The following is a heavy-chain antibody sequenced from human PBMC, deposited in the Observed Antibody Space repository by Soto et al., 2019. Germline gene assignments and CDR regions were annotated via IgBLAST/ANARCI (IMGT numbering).Heavy chain of an antibody. CDR2: IIPIFGTA. CDR1: GGTFSSYA. Sequence: SVKVSCKASGGTFSSYAISWVRQAPGQGLEWMGGIIPIFGTANYAQKFQGRVTITADKSTSTAYMELSSLRSEDTAVYYCARDSYSNFQFDPCGQRTLVTVSS. CDR3: ARDSYSNFQFDP. D-gene: IGHD4-4*01. J-gene: IGHJ5*02. V-gene: IGHV1-69*06.